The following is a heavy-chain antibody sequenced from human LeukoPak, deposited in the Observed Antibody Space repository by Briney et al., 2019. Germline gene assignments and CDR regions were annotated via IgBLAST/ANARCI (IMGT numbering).Heavy chain of an antibody. CDR2: IKSKTDGGTT. J-gene: IGHJ5*02. CDR3: TTDWLGYCSSTSCYNLGWFDP. D-gene: IGHD2-2*02. Sequence: GWSLRLSCAASGFTFSNAWMSWVRQAPGKGLGWVGRIKSKTDGGTTDYAAPVKGRFTISRDDSKNTLYLQMNSLKTEDTAVYYCTTDWLGYCSSTSCYNLGWFDPWGQGTLVTVSS. CDR1: GFTFSNAW. V-gene: IGHV3-15*01.